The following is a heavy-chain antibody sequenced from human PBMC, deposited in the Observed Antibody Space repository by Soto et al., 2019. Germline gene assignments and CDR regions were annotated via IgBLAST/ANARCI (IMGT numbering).Heavy chain of an antibody. CDR2: IYYSGST. V-gene: IGHV4-39*01. Sequence: QLQLQESGPGLVKPSETLSLTCTVSGGSISRSSYYWGWIRQPPGKGLEWIGRIYYSGSTYYNPSLKSRVTIPVDTSKNQFSLKLSSVTAADTAVYYCARHDYGGFGLWGQGTLVTVSS. D-gene: IGHD4-17*01. CDR3: ARHDYGGFGL. J-gene: IGHJ4*02. CDR1: GGSISRSSYY.